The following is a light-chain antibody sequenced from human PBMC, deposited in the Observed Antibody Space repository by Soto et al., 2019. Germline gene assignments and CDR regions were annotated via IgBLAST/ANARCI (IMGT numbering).Light chain of an antibody. CDR3: QQYHIYSGT. V-gene: IGKV1-5*03. Sequence: DIPMTHSPSTLSASVGDRITITCRASQTIDSWLAWYQQRPGKPPNLLIYKASTLASGVPSRFSGSGSGTEFTLTINSLQPDDFATYYCQQYHIYSGTFGQGTKVDI. CDR1: QTIDSW. J-gene: IGKJ1*01. CDR2: KAS.